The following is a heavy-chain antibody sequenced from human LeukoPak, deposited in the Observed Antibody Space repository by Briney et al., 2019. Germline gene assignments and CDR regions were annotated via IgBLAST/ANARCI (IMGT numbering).Heavy chain of an antibody. CDR3: ASGFLDDFWSGHF. V-gene: IGHV3-7*01. CDR1: GFTFSTYW. J-gene: IGHJ4*02. D-gene: IGHD3-3*01. CDR2: IKQDGSEK. Sequence: GGSLRLSCAASGFTFSTYWMSWVRQAPGKRLEWVANIKQDGSEKYYVDSVKGRFTISRDNAKKSLYLQMNSLRAEDTAVYYCASGFLDDFWSGHFWGQGTLVTVSS.